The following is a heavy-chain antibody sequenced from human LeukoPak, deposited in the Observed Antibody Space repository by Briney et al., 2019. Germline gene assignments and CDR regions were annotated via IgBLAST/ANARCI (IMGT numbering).Heavy chain of an antibody. CDR1: GYTFTSYG. Sequence: ASVKVSCKASGYTFTSYGISWVRQAPGQGLEWMGWISAYNGNTNYAQKLQGRVTMTTDTSTSTAYMELRSLRSDDTAVYYCAGQRLGGDIVVVPAAEVWGQGTLVTVSS. J-gene: IGHJ4*02. CDR2: ISAYNGNT. CDR3: AGQRLGGDIVVVPAAEV. V-gene: IGHV1-18*01. D-gene: IGHD2-2*01.